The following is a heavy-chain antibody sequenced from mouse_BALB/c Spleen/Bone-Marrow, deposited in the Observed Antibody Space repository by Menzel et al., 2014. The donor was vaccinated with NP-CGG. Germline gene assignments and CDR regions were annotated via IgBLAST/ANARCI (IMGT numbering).Heavy chain of an antibody. V-gene: IGHV1S34*01. CDR3: ARGDGCYVGFDY. CDR2: ISCYNGAT. D-gene: IGHD2-3*01. CDR1: GYSFTGYY. J-gene: IGHJ2*01. Sequence: LVKTGASVKISCKASGYSFTGYYMHWVKQSHGKSLEWIGYISCYNGATSYNQKFKGKATSTVDTSSSTAYMQFNSLTSEDSAVYCCARGDGCYVGFDYWGRCTTLTVSS.